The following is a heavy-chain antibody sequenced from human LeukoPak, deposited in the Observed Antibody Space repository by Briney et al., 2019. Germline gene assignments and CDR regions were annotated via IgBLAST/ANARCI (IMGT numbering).Heavy chain of an antibody. D-gene: IGHD2-15*01. Sequence: PGGSLRLSCAASGFTFSSYEMNWVRQAPGKGLEWVSYISSSGSTIYYADSVKGRFTISRDNAKNSLYLQMNSLRAEDTAVYYCASLGDIVVVVADNAFDIWGQGTMLTVSS. J-gene: IGHJ3*02. CDR1: GFTFSSYE. CDR3: ASLGDIVVVVADNAFDI. V-gene: IGHV3-48*03. CDR2: ISSSGSTI.